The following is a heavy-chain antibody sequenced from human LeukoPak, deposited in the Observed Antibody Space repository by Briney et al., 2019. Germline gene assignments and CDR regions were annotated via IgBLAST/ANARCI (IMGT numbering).Heavy chain of an antibody. CDR2: IYHSGST. CDR3: ARHESPGGATIH. J-gene: IGHJ4*02. CDR1: GYSISSGYY. D-gene: IGHD1-26*01. V-gene: IGHV4-38-2*01. Sequence: KPSETLSLTCAVPGYSISSGYYWGWVRPPPGKGLEWIGSIYHSGSTYYNPSLKSRVTISVDTSKNQFSLKLSSVTAADTAVYHCARHESPGGATIHWGQGTLVTVSS.